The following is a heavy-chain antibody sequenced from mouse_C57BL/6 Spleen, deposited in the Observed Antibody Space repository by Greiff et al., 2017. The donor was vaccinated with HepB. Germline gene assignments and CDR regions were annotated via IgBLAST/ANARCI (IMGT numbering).Heavy chain of an antibody. CDR3: ASLYYGRPYWYFDV. D-gene: IGHD1-1*01. CDR1: GYTFTDYN. J-gene: IGHJ1*03. Sequence: EVQLQQSGPELVKPGASVKMSCKASGYTFTDYNMHWVKQSHGKSLEWIGYINPNNGGTSYNQKFKGKATLTVNKSSSTADMELRSLTSEDSAVYYCASLYYGRPYWYFDVWGTGTTVTVSS. CDR2: INPNNGGT. V-gene: IGHV1-22*01.